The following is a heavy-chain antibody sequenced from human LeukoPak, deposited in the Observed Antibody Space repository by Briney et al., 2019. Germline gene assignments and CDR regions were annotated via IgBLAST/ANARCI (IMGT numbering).Heavy chain of an antibody. CDR1: GGSFSGYY. V-gene: IGHV4-34*01. J-gene: IGHJ4*02. Sequence: RSSETLSLTCAVYGGSFSGYYWSWIRQPPGKGLEWIGEINHSGSTNYNPSLKSRVTISVDTSKNQFSLKLSSVTAADTAVYYCARWQINLYYFDYWGQGTLVTVSS. D-gene: IGHD1-14*01. CDR2: INHSGST. CDR3: ARWQINLYYFDY.